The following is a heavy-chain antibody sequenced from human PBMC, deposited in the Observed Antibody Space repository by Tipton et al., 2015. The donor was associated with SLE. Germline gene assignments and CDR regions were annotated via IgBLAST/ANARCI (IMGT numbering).Heavy chain of an antibody. V-gene: IGHV4-39*01. J-gene: IGHJ3*02. CDR2: IYYNGGT. D-gene: IGHD2-15*01. CDR1: GASISSSDYS. Sequence: LRLSCNVSGASISSSDYSWGWMRQPPGEGLEWIGTIYYNGGTHSNPSLKSRVSISVDTSKNQLSLKLSSVTAADTAVYYCARFSVCSGGSCYSGLVRDAFDIWGQGTMVTVSS. CDR3: ARFSVCSGGSCYSGLVRDAFDI.